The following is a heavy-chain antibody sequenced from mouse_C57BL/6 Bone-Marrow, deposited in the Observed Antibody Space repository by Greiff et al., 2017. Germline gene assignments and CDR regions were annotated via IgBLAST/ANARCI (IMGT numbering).Heavy chain of an antibody. CDR2: INPSSGYT. D-gene: IGHD2-3*01. CDR3: ARSDGEGPMDY. J-gene: IGHJ4*01. CDR1: GYTFTSYT. Sequence: QVQLKQSGAELARPGASVKMSCKASGYTFTSYTMHWVKQRPGQGLEWIGYINPSSGYTKYNQKFKDKATLTADKSSSTAYMQLSSLTSEDSAVYYCARSDGEGPMDYWGQGTSVTVSS. V-gene: IGHV1-4*01.